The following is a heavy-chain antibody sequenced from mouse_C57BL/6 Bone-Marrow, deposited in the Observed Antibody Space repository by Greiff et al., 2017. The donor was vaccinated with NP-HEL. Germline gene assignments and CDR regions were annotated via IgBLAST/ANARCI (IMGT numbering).Heavy chain of an antibody. CDR1: GFTFSSYG. CDR3: ARHGTTVFDY. CDR2: ISRGGSYT. D-gene: IGHD1-1*01. V-gene: IGHV5-6*01. J-gene: IGHJ2*01. Sequence: EVQVVESGGDLVKPGGSLKLSCAASGFTFSSYGMPWVRQTPDKRLEWVGTISRGGSYTYYTDSLKGGDTIYRDNAKHTLYLQMSSLKSEDTAMYYCARHGTTVFDYWGQGTTLTVSS.